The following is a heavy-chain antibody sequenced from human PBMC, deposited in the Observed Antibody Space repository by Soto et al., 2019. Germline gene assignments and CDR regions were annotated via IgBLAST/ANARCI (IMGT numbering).Heavy chain of an antibody. CDR3: ARIWSGNYEVGYYGMEV. CDR1: GFSLNTRGVC. V-gene: IGHV2-70*13. Sequence: SGPTLVNPTQTLTLTCSVSGFSLNTRGVCVSWIRQPPGKALEWLAFIDWDDEKYYSTSLKMRLSISSDTSKSQVVLTMTNMDPADTGTYYCARIWSGNYEVGYYGMEVWGQGTTVTVSS. D-gene: IGHD3-22*01. CDR2: IDWDDEK. J-gene: IGHJ6*02.